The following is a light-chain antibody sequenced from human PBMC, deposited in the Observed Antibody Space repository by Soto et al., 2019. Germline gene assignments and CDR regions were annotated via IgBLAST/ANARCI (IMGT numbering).Light chain of an antibody. V-gene: IGKV3-20*01. J-gene: IGKJ4*01. CDR2: GAS. CDR3: QQYGNSPLT. CDR1: QSVSSYY. Sequence: EIVLTQSPGTLSLSPGERATLSCGASQSVSSYYLAWYQHKPGQAPRLLIYGASSRATAIPDRFSGSGSGTGFTHIITRLEPEYFAVYYCQQYGNSPLTFGGGTKIQIK.